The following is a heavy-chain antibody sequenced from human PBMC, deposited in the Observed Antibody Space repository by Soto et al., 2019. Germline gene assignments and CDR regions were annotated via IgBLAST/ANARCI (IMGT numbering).Heavy chain of an antibody. CDR1: GGTFSSYA. D-gene: IGHD1-26*01. CDR3: VKNRGAGSLSNWSFAS. J-gene: IGHJ2*01. Sequence: GASVKVSCKASGGTFSSYAISWVRQAPGQGLEWMGGIIPIFGTANYAQKFQGRVTITADESTSTAYMELNSLRADDTAVYYCVKNRGAGSLSNWSFASWGRGSLVTVSS. CDR2: IIPIFGTA. V-gene: IGHV1-69*13.